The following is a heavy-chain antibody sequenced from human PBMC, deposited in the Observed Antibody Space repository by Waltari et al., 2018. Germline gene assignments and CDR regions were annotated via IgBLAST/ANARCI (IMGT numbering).Heavy chain of an antibody. D-gene: IGHD2-21*02. CDR2: FDPEDCET. CDR3: ATAIGAYCGGDCYSDWFDP. Sequence: QVQLVQSGAEVKKPGASVKVSCKVSGYTLTELSMHWVRQAPGKGLEWMGGFDPEDCETIYAQKFQGRVTRTEDTSTDKAYMELSSLRSEDTAVYYCATAIGAYCGGDCYSDWFDPWGQGTLVTVSS. CDR1: GYTLTELS. V-gene: IGHV1-24*01. J-gene: IGHJ5*02.